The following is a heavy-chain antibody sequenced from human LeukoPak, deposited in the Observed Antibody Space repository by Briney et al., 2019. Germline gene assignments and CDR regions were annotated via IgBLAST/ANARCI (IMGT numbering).Heavy chain of an antibody. Sequence: SETLSLTCAVYGGTFSGYYWSWIRQPPGKRLEWVGESNDSGGTNYNPSLKSRVTISADKSKNQVSLKLTSVTAADTAVYYCARGRGWIAVAGPLLFDSWGQGTLVTVSS. V-gene: IGHV4-34*01. D-gene: IGHD6-19*01. CDR2: SNDSGGT. CDR3: ARGRGWIAVAGPLLFDS. J-gene: IGHJ4*02. CDR1: GGTFSGYY.